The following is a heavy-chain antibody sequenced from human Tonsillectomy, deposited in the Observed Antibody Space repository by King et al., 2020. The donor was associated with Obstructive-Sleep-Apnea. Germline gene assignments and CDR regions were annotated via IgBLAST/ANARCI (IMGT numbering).Heavy chain of an antibody. J-gene: IGHJ6*02. Sequence: QLVQSGGGLVQPGGSLRLSCVASGFTFSTYGLTWVRQAPGKRLEWVSSMSTSPRDASTFYADFVKGRFTISRDSSKTTLFLEMKSLRDDDTAVYFCANGGLGSRGLDVWGQGTTVTVSS. CDR2: TSPRDAST. D-gene: IGHD7-27*01. CDR3: ANGGLGSRGLDV. CDR1: GFTFSTYG. V-gene: IGHV3-23*04.